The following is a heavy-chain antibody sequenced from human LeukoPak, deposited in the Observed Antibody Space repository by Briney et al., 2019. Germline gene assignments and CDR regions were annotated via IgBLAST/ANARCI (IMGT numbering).Heavy chain of an antibody. V-gene: IGHV3-23*01. Sequence: GGSLRLSCAASGFTFSSYAMSWVRQAPGKGLECVSGISDSGHSPYYAASVRGRFTISRDNSKNTLYLQMSSLRAEDTAVYYCAKDPGAFPYLFDSWGQGTLVTVSS. CDR2: ISDSGHSP. D-gene: IGHD4/OR15-4a*01. J-gene: IGHJ4*02. CDR3: AKDPGAFPYLFDS. CDR1: GFTFSSYA.